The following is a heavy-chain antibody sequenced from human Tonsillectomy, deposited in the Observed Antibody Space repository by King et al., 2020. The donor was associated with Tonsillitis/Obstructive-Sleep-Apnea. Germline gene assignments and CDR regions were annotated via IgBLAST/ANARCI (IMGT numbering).Heavy chain of an antibody. Sequence: VQLVESGGGVVQPERSLRLSCTASGFAFRTYGMHWVRQTPGKGPEWVAVISYDGTKKYYADSVKGRFTISRDNSKNTLYLQMKSLTTEDTAVYYCARDLSLSNYYFDYWGQGTLVTVSS. D-gene: IGHD4-11*01. CDR2: ISYDGTKK. J-gene: IGHJ4*02. CDR1: GFAFRTYG. V-gene: IGHV3-30*03. CDR3: ARDLSLSNYYFDY.